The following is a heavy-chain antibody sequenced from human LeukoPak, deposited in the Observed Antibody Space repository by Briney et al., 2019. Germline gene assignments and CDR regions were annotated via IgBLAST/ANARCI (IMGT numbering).Heavy chain of an antibody. D-gene: IGHD3-22*01. Sequence: ASVKVSCKASGYTFTGYYMHWLRQAPGQGLEWMGWINPNSGGTNYAQKFQGRVTMTRDTSISTAYMELSRLRSDDTAVYYCARKAGGYYDSSLSAWGQGTLVTVSS. CDR1: GYTFTGYY. CDR3: ARKAGGYYDSSLSA. CDR2: INPNSGGT. J-gene: IGHJ4*02. V-gene: IGHV1-2*02.